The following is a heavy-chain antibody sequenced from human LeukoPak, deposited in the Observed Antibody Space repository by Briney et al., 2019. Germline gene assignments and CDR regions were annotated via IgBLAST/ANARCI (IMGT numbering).Heavy chain of an antibody. J-gene: IGHJ5*02. CDR3: ARHSRTAARGFKYNWFDP. Sequence: GESLKISCKGSGYSFTSYWIGWVRQMPGKGLEWMGLIYPGDSDTRYSPSFQGQVTISADKSISTAYLQWSSLKASDTAMYYCARHSRTAARGFKYNWFDPWGQGTLVTVSS. CDR2: IYPGDSDT. CDR1: GYSFTSYW. D-gene: IGHD6-6*01. V-gene: IGHV5-51*01.